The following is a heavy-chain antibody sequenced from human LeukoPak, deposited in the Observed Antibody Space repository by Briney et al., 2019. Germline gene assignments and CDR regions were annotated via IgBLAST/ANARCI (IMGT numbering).Heavy chain of an antibody. CDR1: QFTFSDYA. D-gene: IGHD3-10*01. Sequence: GGSLRLSCSASQFTFSDYAMTWVRQAPGKGLEWVSGVSSGGDYTYYANSVKGRFTISRDNSKNTLFLQLNSLRVEDTAVYYCAKEIYAYGSRGFNYWGQGALVTVSS. V-gene: IGHV3-23*01. J-gene: IGHJ4*02. CDR3: AKEIYAYGSRGFNY. CDR2: VSSGGDYT.